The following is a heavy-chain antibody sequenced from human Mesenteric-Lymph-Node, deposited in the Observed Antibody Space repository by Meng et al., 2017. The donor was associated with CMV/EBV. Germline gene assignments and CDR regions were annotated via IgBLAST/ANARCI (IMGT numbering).Heavy chain of an antibody. CDR1: GYTFTGYY. V-gene: IGHV1-2*02. Sequence: VSVTVSRKASGYTFTGYYMHWVRQAPGQGLEWMGWINPNSGSTNYAQKFQGRVTMTRDTSISTAYMELSRLRSDDTAVYYCAREYSGSYSDCFDYWGQGTLVTVSS. J-gene: IGHJ4*02. CDR3: AREYSGSYSDCFDY. CDR2: INPNSGST. D-gene: IGHD1-26*01.